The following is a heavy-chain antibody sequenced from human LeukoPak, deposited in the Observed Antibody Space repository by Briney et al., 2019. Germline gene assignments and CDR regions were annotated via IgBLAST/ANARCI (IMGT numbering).Heavy chain of an antibody. D-gene: IGHD5-18*01. CDR3: AKPLRGYSYGYFDY. J-gene: IGHJ4*02. Sequence: GGSLRLSCAASGFTFSSYGMHWVRQAPGKGLEWVAVISYDGSNKYYADSVKGRFTISRDNSKNTLYLQMNSLRAEGTAVYYCAKPLRGYSYGYFDYWGQGTLVTVSS. CDR2: ISYDGSNK. V-gene: IGHV3-30*18. CDR1: GFTFSSYG.